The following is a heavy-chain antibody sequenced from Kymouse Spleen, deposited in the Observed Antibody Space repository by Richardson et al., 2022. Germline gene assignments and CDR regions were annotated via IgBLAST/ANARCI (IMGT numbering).Heavy chain of an antibody. V-gene: IGHV3-30*18. D-gene: IGHD1-26*01. Sequence: QVQLVESGGGVVQPGRSLRLSCAASGFTFSSYGMHWVRQAPGKGLEWVAVISYDGSNKYYADSVKGRFTISRDNSKNTLYLQMNSLRAEDTAVYYCAKKEVGAWGQGTLVTVSS. CDR2: ISYDGSNK. CDR1: GFTFSSYG. J-gene: IGHJ5*02. CDR3: AKKEVGA.